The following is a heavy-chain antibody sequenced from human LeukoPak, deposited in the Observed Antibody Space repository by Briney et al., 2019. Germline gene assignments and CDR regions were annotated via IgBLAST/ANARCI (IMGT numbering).Heavy chain of an antibody. CDR1: GGSINSGDNY. CDR3: ARAPPWINDY. D-gene: IGHD2-2*03. Sequence: SETLSLTCTVSGGSINSGDNYWSWIRQPPGKGLEWIGYIYYSGSTYYNPSLKSRVTISVDTSKNQFSLKLTSVTAADTAVYYCARAPPWINDYWGQGTLVTVSS. CDR2: IYYSGST. V-gene: IGHV4-30-4*08. J-gene: IGHJ4*02.